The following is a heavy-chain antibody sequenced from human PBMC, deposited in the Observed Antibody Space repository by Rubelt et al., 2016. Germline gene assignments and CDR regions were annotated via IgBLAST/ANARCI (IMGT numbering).Heavy chain of an antibody. CDR1: GGTFSSYA. CDR3: ASPPDDILAGYDYYYGMDV. D-gene: IGHD3-9*01. V-gene: IGHV1-69*06. Sequence: QVQLVQSGAEVKKPGSSVKVSCKASGGTFSSYAISWVRQAPGQGLEWMGGIIPIFGTANYAQKFQGRVTITADKSTSTACMGLISLSSGGTAVYYCASPPDDILAGYDYYYGMDVWGQGTTVTVSS. CDR2: IIPIFGTA. J-gene: IGHJ6*02.